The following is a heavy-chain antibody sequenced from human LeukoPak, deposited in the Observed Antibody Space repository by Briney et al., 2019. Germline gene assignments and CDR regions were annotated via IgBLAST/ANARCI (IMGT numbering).Heavy chain of an antibody. CDR3: AGDRGFYPYYYASSGYGSLDY. CDR1: GGTFSSCA. V-gene: IGHV1-69*05. Sequence: SVKVSCKASGGTFSSCAISWVRQAAGQGLEWMGGIIPIFGTANYAQKFQGRVTITTDESTSTAYMELSSLRSEDTAVYYCAGDRGFYPYYYASSGYGSLDYWGQGTLVTVSS. D-gene: IGHD3-22*01. CDR2: IIPIFGTA. J-gene: IGHJ4*02.